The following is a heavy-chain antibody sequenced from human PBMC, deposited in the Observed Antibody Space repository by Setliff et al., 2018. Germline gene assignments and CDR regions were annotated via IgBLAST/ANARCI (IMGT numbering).Heavy chain of an antibody. V-gene: IGHV1-18*01. D-gene: IGHD1-1*01. Sequence: ASVKVSCKASGYAFTSYGITWVRQAPGQGLEWMGWISLYNGHTKYAQRLQGRVTMTTDTSTSTAYMELRSLRSDDTAVYYCARGGEVQSASAFDIWGQGTMVTVSS. CDR2: ISLYNGHT. CDR3: ARGGEVQSASAFDI. J-gene: IGHJ3*02. CDR1: GYAFTSYG.